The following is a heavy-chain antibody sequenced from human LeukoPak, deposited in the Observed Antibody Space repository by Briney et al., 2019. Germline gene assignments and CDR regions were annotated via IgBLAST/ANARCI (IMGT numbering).Heavy chain of an antibody. D-gene: IGHD6-13*01. J-gene: IGHJ4*02. CDR2: ISNIDTTI. Sequence: GGSLRLSCEASGFTFSSYEMNWVRQAPGKGLEWVSYISNIDTTIYYADSVKGRFTISRDNAKNSLYLQMNSLRAEDTAVYYCARASGIAAAGTLDYWGQGTLVTVSS. V-gene: IGHV3-48*03. CDR1: GFTFSSYE. CDR3: ARASGIAAAGTLDY.